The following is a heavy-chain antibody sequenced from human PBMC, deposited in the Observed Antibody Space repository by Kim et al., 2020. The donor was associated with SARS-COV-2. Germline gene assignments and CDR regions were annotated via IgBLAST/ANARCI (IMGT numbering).Heavy chain of an antibody. CDR3: AKDSSPLYFIAAAGPQYYGMAV. V-gene: IGHV3-43D*03. CDR1: GFTFDDYA. J-gene: IGHJ6*02. CDR2: ISWDGGST. Sequence: GGSLRLSCAASGFTFDDYAMHWVRQAPGKGLERVSLISWDGGSTYYADSVKGRFTISRDNSKNSLYLQMNSLRAEDTALYYCAKDSSPLYFIAAAGPQYYGMAVWGPGTTVTVSS. D-gene: IGHD6-13*01.